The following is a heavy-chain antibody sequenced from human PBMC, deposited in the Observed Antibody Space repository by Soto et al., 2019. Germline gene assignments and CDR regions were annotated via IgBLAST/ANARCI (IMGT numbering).Heavy chain of an antibody. CDR3: ALLKGGGIYGDYAAD. J-gene: IGHJ4*02. CDR2: IYHSGSI. V-gene: IGHV4-38-2*01. D-gene: IGHD4-17*01. Sequence: PSETLSLTCAVSGYSFSSGYYWGWIRPPPGKGLEWIGHIYHSGSIYYNPPLQSRVTISVDTSKNRFSLRLTSVTAAHTAIYYCALLKGGGIYGDYAADCGQGTLVTVS. CDR1: GYSFSSGYY.